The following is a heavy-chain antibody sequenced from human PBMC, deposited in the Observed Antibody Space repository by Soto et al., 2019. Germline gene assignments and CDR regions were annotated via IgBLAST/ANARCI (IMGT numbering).Heavy chain of an antibody. CDR3: ARCINGVFLNWFDP. Sequence: LSLTCTVSGGSISSGDYYWSWIRQPPGKGLEWIGYIYYSGSTYYNPSLKSRVTISVDTSKNQFSLKLSSVTAADTAVYYCARCINGVFLNWFDPWGQGTLVTV. D-gene: IGHD2-8*01. V-gene: IGHV4-30-4*01. J-gene: IGHJ5*02. CDR2: IYYSGST. CDR1: GGSISSGDYY.